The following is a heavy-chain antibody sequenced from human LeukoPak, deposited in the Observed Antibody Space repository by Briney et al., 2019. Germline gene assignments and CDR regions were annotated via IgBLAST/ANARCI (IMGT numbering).Heavy chain of an antibody. CDR3: ARVVSGYSYGLVDY. Sequence: SETLSLTCAVYGGSFSGYYWSWIRQPPGKGLEWIGYIYYSGSTNYNPSLKSRVTISVDRSKNQFSLKLGSVTAADTAVYYCARVVSGYSYGLVDYWGQGTLVTVSS. CDR1: GGSFSGYY. D-gene: IGHD5-18*01. J-gene: IGHJ4*02. CDR2: IYYSGST. V-gene: IGHV4-59*01.